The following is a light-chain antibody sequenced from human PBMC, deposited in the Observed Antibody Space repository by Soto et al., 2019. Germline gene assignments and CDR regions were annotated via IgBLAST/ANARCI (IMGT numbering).Light chain of an antibody. J-gene: IGKJ2*01. CDR2: GAS. CDR3: QHYGRSAYT. V-gene: IGKV3-20*01. CDR1: QSVSSNY. Sequence: EIVLTQSPGTLSLSPGERATLSCRASQSVSSNYLAWYQQKPGQAPRLLIYGASSRATGIPDRFSGSGSGTDCPLTISRLEPEDFAVYYCQHYGRSAYTFGQGTTLEIK.